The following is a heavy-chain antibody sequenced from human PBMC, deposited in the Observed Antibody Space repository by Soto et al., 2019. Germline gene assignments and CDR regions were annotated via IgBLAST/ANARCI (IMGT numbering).Heavy chain of an antibody. CDR1: GGTFSSYT. D-gene: IGHD3-10*01. Sequence: QVQLVQSGAEVKKPGSSVKVSCKASGGTFSSYTISWVRLAPGQGLEWMGRIIPILGIANYAQKFQGRVTITADKSTSTAYMELSSLRSEDTAVYYCARDVGYGSGSYYNLDYWGQGTLVTVSS. CDR3: ARDVGYGSGSYYNLDY. CDR2: IIPILGIA. J-gene: IGHJ4*01. V-gene: IGHV1-69*08.